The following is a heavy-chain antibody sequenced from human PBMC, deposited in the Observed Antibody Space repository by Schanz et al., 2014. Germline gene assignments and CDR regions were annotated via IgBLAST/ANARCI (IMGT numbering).Heavy chain of an antibody. J-gene: IGHJ4*02. V-gene: IGHV3-66*01. Sequence: EVQLVESGGGLVQPGGSLRLSCAASGFSVGNKYMNWVRQAPGKGLEWVSFIYIGGNTYYADSVKGRFTISRDNSKNTVYIQMNSLRAEDTVVYYCARGGPAYYFDDWGQGTLVTVSS. CDR3: ARGGPAYYFDD. CDR2: IYIGGNT. CDR1: GFSVGNKY.